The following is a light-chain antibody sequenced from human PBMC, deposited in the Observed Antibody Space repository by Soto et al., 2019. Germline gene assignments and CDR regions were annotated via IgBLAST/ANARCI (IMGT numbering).Light chain of an antibody. J-gene: IGKJ1*01. Sequence: ASVGDSVTITFRASQSISSWLAWYQQKPGKAPKLLIYDASSLESGVPSRFSGSGSGTDFTLTISRLEPEDFAMYYCQQYGSLSWTFGQGTKVDI. CDR1: QSISSW. CDR2: DAS. CDR3: QQYGSLSWT. V-gene: IGKV1-5*01.